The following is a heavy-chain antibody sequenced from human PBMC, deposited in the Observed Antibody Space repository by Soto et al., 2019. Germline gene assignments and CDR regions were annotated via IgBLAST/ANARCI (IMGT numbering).Heavy chain of an antibody. V-gene: IGHV4-61*01. CDR1: GASVSSGNYY. CDR3: ARGCGSYYAY. CDR2: ISYSGST. D-gene: IGHD1-26*01. J-gene: IGHJ4*02. Sequence: QVQLQESGPGLVKPSETLSLTCTVSGASVSSGNYYWSWIRQPPGKGLECIGYISYSGSTNYNPSLKSRVTISTDTSKNRCALKLSSVAASDTAVYYCARGCGSYYAYLGQGTLVTVSS.